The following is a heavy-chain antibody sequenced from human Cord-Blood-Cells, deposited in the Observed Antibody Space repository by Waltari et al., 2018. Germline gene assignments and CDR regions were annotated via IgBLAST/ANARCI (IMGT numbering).Heavy chain of an antibody. Sequence: QVQLQQWGAGLLKPSETLSLTCAVYGGSFSGYYWSWIRQPPGKGLEWIGEINHSGSTNYNPSLKSRVTISLDTSKNQFSLKLSSVTAADTAVYYCARWFSGSYYFDYWGQGTLVTVSS. CDR2: INHSGST. D-gene: IGHD3-10*01. V-gene: IGHV4-34*01. J-gene: IGHJ4*02. CDR3: ARWFSGSYYFDY. CDR1: GGSFSGYY.